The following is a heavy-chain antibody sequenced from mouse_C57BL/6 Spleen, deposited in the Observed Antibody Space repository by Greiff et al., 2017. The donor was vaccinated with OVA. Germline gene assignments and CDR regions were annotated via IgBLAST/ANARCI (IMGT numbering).Heavy chain of an antibody. V-gene: IGHV1-82*01. J-gene: IGHJ4*01. CDR2: VYPGDGDT. CDR3: AREGADYGYAMDY. D-gene: IGHD2-4*01. CDR1: GYAFSSSW. Sequence: VQLQQSGPELVKPGASVKISCKASGYAFSSSWMNWVKQRPGKGLEWIGRVYPGDGDTNYNGKFKGKATLTADKSSSTAYMQLSSLTSEDSAVYFCAREGADYGYAMDYWGQGTSVTVSS.